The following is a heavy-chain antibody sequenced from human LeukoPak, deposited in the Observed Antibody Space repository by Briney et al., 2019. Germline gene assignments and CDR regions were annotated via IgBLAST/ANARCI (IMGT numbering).Heavy chain of an antibody. CDR3: AKDPHIVVVPASIKWGFDY. CDR2: ISYDGSNK. D-gene: IGHD2-2*01. J-gene: IGHJ4*02. CDR1: GFTFSSYG. Sequence: PGGSLRLSCAASGFTFSSYGMHWVRQAPGKGLEWVAVISYDGSNKYYADSVKGRFTISRDNSKNTLYLQMNSLRAEDTAVYYCAKDPHIVVVPASIKWGFDYWGQGTLVTVSS. V-gene: IGHV3-30*18.